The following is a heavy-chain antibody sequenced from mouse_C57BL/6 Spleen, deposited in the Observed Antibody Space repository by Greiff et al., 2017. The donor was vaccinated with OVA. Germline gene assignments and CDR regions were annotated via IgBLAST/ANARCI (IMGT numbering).Heavy chain of an antibody. D-gene: IGHD1-1*01. CDR1: GYTFTGYW. J-gene: IGHJ1*03. Sequence: VQLQQSGAELMKPGASVKLSCKATGYTFTGYWIEWVKQRPGHGLEWIGEILPGSGSTNYNEKFKGKATFTADTSSNTAYMQLSILTTEDSAIYYCARRYYGSSYRWYFDVWGTGTTVTVSS. CDR3: ARRYYGSSYRWYFDV. CDR2: ILPGSGST. V-gene: IGHV1-9*01.